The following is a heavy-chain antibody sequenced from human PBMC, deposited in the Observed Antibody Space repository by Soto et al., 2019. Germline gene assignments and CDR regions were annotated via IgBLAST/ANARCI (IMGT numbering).Heavy chain of an antibody. D-gene: IGHD6-19*01. Sequence: TMXLTCDLSGDSVSSNSAAWKWIRHSPSRGLEWQGRTYYRSKWYNDYAVSVKSRITINPDTSKNQFSLQLNSVTPEDTAVYYCARDRSSGANGMDVWGQGTTVTVSS. CDR3: ARDRSSGANGMDV. V-gene: IGHV6-1*01. CDR1: GDSVSSNSAA. CDR2: TYYRSKWYN. J-gene: IGHJ6*02.